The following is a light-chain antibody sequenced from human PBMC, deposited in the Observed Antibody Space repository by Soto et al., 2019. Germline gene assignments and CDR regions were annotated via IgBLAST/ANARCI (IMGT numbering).Light chain of an antibody. CDR2: AAS. CDR3: QQQGT. J-gene: IGKJ2*01. V-gene: IGKV3-20*01. Sequence: EIVLTQSPGTLSLSPGKRPTLSCRASEFLSSSYLVWYQQKPGQAPRLLIYAASRRATGIPDRFSGSGSATEYTLTINTLEPEDLAVYYCQQQGTFGQGTKLEIK. CDR1: EFLSSSY.